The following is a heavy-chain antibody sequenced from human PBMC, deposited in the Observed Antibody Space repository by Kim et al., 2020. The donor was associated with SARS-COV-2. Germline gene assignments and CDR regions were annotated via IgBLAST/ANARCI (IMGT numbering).Heavy chain of an antibody. CDR3: ARDSDYYDSSGAFDY. CDR2: INAGNGNT. V-gene: IGHV1-3*01. J-gene: IGHJ4*02. CDR1: GYTFTTYD. D-gene: IGHD3-22*01. Sequence: ASVKVSCKASGYTFTTYDIHWVRQAPGQRLEWMGWINAGNGNTKYSQKFQGRVTITRDTSASTAYMELSSLRSEDTAVYYCARDSDYYDSSGAFDYWGQGTLVTVSS.